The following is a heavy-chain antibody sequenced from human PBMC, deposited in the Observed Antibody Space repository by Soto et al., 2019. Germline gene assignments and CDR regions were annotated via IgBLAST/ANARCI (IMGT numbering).Heavy chain of an antibody. CDR2: ISSDGSST. V-gene: IGHV3-74*01. Sequence: GGSLRLSCAASGFTFSSYWMHWVRQAPGKGLVCVSRISSDGSSTSYADSVKDRFTISRDNAKNTLYLQINSLRAEDTAVYYCARVGVWSGSYYYFDYWGQGTLVTVSS. CDR3: ARVGVWSGSYYYFDY. D-gene: IGHD1-26*01. CDR1: GFTFSSYW. J-gene: IGHJ4*02.